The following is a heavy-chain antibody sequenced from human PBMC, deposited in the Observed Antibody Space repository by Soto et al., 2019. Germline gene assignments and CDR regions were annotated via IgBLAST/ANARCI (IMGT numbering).Heavy chain of an antibody. CDR1: GYSFTNYC. CDR2: INPRTGST. CDR3: ARDGGLITARWDYDL. J-gene: IGHJ2*01. V-gene: IGHV1-46*01. Sequence: QVQLVQSGADVKKPGTSVKVSCKAAGYSFTNYCMYWVRQAPGQGLEWMGMINPRTGSTRYAQKFQDRVTLTRDTSTTTVYMELSTLISDDTAVYYWARDGGLITARWDYDLWGPGTLVTVSS. D-gene: IGHD2-8*01.